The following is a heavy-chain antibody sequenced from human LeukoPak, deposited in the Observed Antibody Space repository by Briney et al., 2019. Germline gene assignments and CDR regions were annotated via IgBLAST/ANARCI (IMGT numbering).Heavy chain of an antibody. CDR1: GFTFSSYG. V-gene: IGHV3-30*02. Sequence: PGGSLRLSCAASGFTFSSYGMHWVRQAPGKGLEWVAFIRYDGSNKYYADSVKGRFTISRDNSKNTLYLQTNSLRAEDTAVYYCARSAGYWGQGTLVTVSS. CDR3: ARSAGY. CDR2: IRYDGSNK. J-gene: IGHJ4*02. D-gene: IGHD6-13*01.